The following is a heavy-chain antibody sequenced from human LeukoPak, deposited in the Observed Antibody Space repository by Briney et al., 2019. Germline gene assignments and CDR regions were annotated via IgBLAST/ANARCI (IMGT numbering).Heavy chain of an antibody. CDR3: ARDRHLGMAPYAFDI. D-gene: IGHD5-24*01. CDR1: GFTFSSYS. Sequence: PGGSLRLSCAASGFTFSSYSMNWVRQAPGKGLEWVSSISSSSSYIYYADSVKGRFTISRDNAKNSLYLQMNSLRAEDTAVYYCARDRHLGMAPYAFDIWGQGTMVTVSS. J-gene: IGHJ3*02. CDR2: ISSSSSYI. V-gene: IGHV3-21*01.